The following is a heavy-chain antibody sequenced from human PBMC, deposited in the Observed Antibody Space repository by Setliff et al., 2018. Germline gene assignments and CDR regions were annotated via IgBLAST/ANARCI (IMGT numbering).Heavy chain of an antibody. D-gene: IGHD2-15*01. V-gene: IGHV4-39*01. Sequence: SETLSLTCTVSDDSFTSSRYYWGWIRQAPGSGLEWIGSISYSGTPYYNASVESRVTVSIDTSRNQFSLELRSVTVADTATYYCVRPGGTTVVARHFDYWGSGILVTVSS. CDR2: ISYSGTP. CDR1: DDSFTSSRYY. J-gene: IGHJ4*01. CDR3: VRPGGTTVVARHFDY.